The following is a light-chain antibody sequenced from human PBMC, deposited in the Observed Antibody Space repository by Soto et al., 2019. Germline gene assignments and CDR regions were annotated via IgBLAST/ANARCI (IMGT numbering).Light chain of an antibody. CDR3: QQYASSTWT. Sequence: EIVLTQSPGTLSLSPGEGATLSCRASQSVSSSYLAWYQQKPGQAPRLLIYGASSRATGIPDRFSGSGSGTDFTLTISRLEPEAFAVYYCQQYASSTWTFGQGTKMEIK. J-gene: IGKJ1*01. CDR2: GAS. V-gene: IGKV3-20*01. CDR1: QSVSSSY.